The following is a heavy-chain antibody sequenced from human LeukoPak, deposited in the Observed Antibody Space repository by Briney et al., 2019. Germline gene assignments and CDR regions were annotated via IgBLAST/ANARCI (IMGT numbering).Heavy chain of an antibody. Sequence: GASVKVSCKASGYTYTRYGISWVRQAPGQGLEWMGWINPNSGGTNYAQKFQGRVTMTSDTSISTAYMELSRLRSDDTAVYYCAREVPYYFDYWGQGTPVTVSS. CDR3: AREVPYYFDY. CDR1: GYTYTRYG. J-gene: IGHJ4*02. V-gene: IGHV1-2*02. CDR2: INPNSGGT.